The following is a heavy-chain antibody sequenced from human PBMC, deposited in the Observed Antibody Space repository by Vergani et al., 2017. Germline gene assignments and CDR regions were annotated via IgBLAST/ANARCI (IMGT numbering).Heavy chain of an antibody. CDR2: IYYSGST. J-gene: IGHJ4*02. Sequence: QVQLQESGPGLVKPSETLSLTCTVSGGSISSYYWSWIRQPPGKGLEWIGYIYYSGSTNYHPSLKSRVTISVDTSKNQFSLKLSSVTAADTAVYYCARERKGYFDYWGQGTLVTVSS. CDR1: GGSISSYY. V-gene: IGHV4-59*01. CDR3: ARERKGYFDY.